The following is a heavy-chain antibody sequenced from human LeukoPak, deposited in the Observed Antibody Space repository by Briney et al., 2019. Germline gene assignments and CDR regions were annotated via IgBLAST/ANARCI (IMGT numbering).Heavy chain of an antibody. CDR1: GGSISNYY. D-gene: IGHD2-15*01. J-gene: IGHJ3*02. Sequence: SETLSLTCTVSGGSISNYYWSWIRQPPGKGLEWVGYIFYSRSTYYNPSLKSRVTISVDTSKNQFSLRLSSVTAADKAVYYCARHLPRTDIGYAFDIWGQGTVVTVSS. CDR2: IFYSRST. V-gene: IGHV4-59*08. CDR3: ARHLPRTDIGYAFDI.